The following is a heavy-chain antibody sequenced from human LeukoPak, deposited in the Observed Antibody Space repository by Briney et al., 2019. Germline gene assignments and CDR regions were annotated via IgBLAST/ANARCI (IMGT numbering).Heavy chain of an antibody. Sequence: GASVKVSCKASGYTFTSYGISWVRQAPGQGLEWMGWISAYNGNTNYAQKLQVRVTMNTDTSTTTAYMELRSPRSNDTAVYYCAREVLGLPFVYWGQGTLVTVSS. D-gene: IGHD3-16*01. J-gene: IGHJ4*02. CDR1: GYTFTSYG. CDR3: AREVLGLPFVY. CDR2: ISAYNGNT. V-gene: IGHV1-18*01.